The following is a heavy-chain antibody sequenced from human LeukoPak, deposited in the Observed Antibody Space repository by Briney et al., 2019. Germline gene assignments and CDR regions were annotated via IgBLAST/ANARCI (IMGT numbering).Heavy chain of an antibody. Sequence: SETLSLTCTVSGGSISSYYWSWIRQPPGKGLEWIGSIYYSGSTYYNPSLKSRVTISVDTSKNQFSLKLSSVTAADTAVYYCARMTIAAAGLDYWGQGTLVTVSS. CDR2: IYYSGST. CDR1: GGSISSYY. D-gene: IGHD6-13*01. J-gene: IGHJ4*02. CDR3: ARMTIAAAGLDY. V-gene: IGHV4-59*12.